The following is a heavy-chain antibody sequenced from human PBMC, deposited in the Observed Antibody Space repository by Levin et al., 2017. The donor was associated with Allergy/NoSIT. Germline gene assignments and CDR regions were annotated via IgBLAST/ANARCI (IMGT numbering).Heavy chain of an antibody. CDR2: IYSGGST. J-gene: IGHJ4*02. CDR1: GLTVSSNH. CDR3: AREIKVGATAAFNY. Sequence: LTGGSLRLSCAASGLTVSSNHMSWVRQAPGKGLEWVSIIYSGGSTNYADSVKGRFTISRDNSKNTVFLQMKSLRAEDTAVYYCAREIKVGATAAFNYWGQGSLVTVSS. V-gene: IGHV3-53*01. D-gene: IGHD1-26*01.